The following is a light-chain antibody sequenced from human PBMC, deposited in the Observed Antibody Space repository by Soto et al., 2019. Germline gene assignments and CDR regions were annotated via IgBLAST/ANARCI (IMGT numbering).Light chain of an antibody. V-gene: IGLV1-51*01. J-gene: IGLJ1*01. Sequence: QPALTQPPSVSAAPGQKVTISCSGSSSNLGGNSVSWYQQLPGTAPKLLIYDDNKRPSGIPDRCSGSKSGTSATLGITGFQTGDEADYYCGSWDSSLSAYVFGTGTKVTVL. CDR3: GSWDSSLSAYV. CDR2: DDN. CDR1: SSNLGGNS.